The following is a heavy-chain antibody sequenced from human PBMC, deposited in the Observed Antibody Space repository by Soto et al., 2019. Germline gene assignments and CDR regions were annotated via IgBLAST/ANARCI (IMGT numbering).Heavy chain of an antibody. CDR3: ANSNEKRYYCGMDV. Sequence: GGSLRLSCASSGFTFSGAAMHWVRQASGEGLGWVGRIRSKASSYATAYAASMKGRFTISRDDSKNTAYLQMNSLKTDDTAVYYCANSNEKRYYCGMDVRGQGANVTDSS. D-gene: IGHD1-1*01. CDR2: IRSKASSYAT. CDR1: GFTFSGAA. J-gene: IGHJ6*02. V-gene: IGHV3-73*01.